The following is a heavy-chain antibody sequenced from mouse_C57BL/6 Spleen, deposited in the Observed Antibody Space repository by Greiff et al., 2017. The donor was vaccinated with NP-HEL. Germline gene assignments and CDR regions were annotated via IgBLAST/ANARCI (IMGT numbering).Heavy chain of an antibody. CDR3: AREDDGSFDY. Sequence: EVQLVESEGGLVQPGSSMKLSCTASGFTFSDYYMAWVRQVPEKGLEWVANINYDGSSTYYLDSLKSRFIISRDNAKNILYLQMSNLKSEDTATYYCAREDDGSFDYWGQGTTLTVSS. D-gene: IGHD2-3*01. CDR1: GFTFSDYY. CDR2: INYDGSST. V-gene: IGHV5-16*01. J-gene: IGHJ2*01.